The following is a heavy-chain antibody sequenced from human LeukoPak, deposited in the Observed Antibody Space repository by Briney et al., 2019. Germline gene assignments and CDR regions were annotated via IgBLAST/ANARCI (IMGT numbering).Heavy chain of an antibody. CDR3: ARTSTWYSSSWFFDY. Sequence: SETLSLTCTVSGGSISSSSYYWGWIRQPPGKGLEWIGSIYYSGSTYYNPSLKSRVTISVDTSKNQFSLKLSSVTAADTAVYYCARTSTWYSSSWFFDYWGQGTLVTVSS. V-gene: IGHV4-39*07. CDR2: IYYSGST. J-gene: IGHJ4*02. CDR1: GGSISSSSYY. D-gene: IGHD6-13*01.